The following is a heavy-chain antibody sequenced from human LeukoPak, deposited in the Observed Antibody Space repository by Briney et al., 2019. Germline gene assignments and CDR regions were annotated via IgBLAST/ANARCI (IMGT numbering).Heavy chain of an antibody. Sequence: GGSLRLSCAASGFTFSSYAMSWVRQAPGKGLEWVSAISGSGGSTYYADSVKGRFTISRDNSKNTLYLQMNNLRAEDTAVYHCAKGRYYYDSSDAFEIWGQGTMVTVSS. CDR1: GFTFSSYA. CDR3: AKGRYYYDSSDAFEI. D-gene: IGHD3-22*01. J-gene: IGHJ3*02. V-gene: IGHV3-23*01. CDR2: ISGSGGST.